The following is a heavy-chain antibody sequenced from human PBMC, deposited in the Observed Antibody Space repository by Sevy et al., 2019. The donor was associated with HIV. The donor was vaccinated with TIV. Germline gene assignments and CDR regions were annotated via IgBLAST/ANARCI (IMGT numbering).Heavy chain of an antibody. V-gene: IGHV3-7*01. Sequence: GGSLRLSCEVSGFTFSNYWMTWVRQAPGEGLEWVANIKEDGSDKYYGDSVKGRFSISRDNAKNSLYLQMNSLRAEDTAVYYCARDGVEGATDFDYWGQGTLVTVSS. CDR3: ARDGVEGATDFDY. CDR2: IKEDGSDK. CDR1: GFTFSNYW. D-gene: IGHD2-15*01. J-gene: IGHJ4*02.